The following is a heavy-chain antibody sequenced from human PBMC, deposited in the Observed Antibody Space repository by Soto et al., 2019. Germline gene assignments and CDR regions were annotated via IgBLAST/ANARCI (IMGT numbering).Heavy chain of an antibody. CDR3: AKDLGKLNSYDNRKNGFDY. Sequence: SLRLSCTASGFTFSGYGMHWVRQAPGKGLEWVAVMSYDGKRKYYADSVKGRFTISRENSKNTLYLQMKSLRAQDTAVYYCAKDLGKLNSYDNRKNGFDYWGQGSLVTVSS. V-gene: IGHV3-30*18. J-gene: IGHJ4*02. D-gene: IGHD3-22*01. CDR1: GFTFSGYG. CDR2: MSYDGKRK.